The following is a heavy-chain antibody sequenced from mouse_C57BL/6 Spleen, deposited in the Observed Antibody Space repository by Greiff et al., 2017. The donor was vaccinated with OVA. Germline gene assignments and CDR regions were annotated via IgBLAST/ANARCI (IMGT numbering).Heavy chain of an antibody. Sequence: VQLQQSGPGLVKPSQSLSLTCSVTGYSITSGYYWNWIRQFPGNKLEWMGYISYDGSNNYNTSLKNRISITRDTSKNQFFLKLNSVTTEDTATYYCAREDGSSYFDYWGQGTTLTVSS. D-gene: IGHD1-1*01. J-gene: IGHJ2*01. CDR3: AREDGSSYFDY. V-gene: IGHV3-6*01. CDR1: GYSITSGYY. CDR2: ISYDGSN.